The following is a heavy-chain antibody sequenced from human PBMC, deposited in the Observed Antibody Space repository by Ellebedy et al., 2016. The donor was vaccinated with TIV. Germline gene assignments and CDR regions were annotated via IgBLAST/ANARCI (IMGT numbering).Heavy chain of an antibody. CDR3: TRESLRYFDWDL. J-gene: IGHJ4*02. CDR2: INTDGSST. D-gene: IGHD3-9*01. Sequence: GESLKISCAASGFTLSGYWMHWVRQVPGRGLMWLARINTDGSSTSYADSVEGRFTITRDNAKKTLYLEMSSLRPEDTAVYYCTRESLRYFDWDLWGQGTLVTVSS. V-gene: IGHV3-74*01. CDR1: GFTLSGYW.